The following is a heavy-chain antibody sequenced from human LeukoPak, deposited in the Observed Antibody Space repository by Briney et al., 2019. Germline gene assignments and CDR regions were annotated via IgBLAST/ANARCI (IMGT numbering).Heavy chain of an antibody. D-gene: IGHD4-23*01. CDR1: GGTFSSYA. CDR3: AGDYGGNSGAFDI. CDR2: IIPIFGTA. V-gene: IGHV1-69*05. J-gene: IGHJ3*02. Sequence: SVKVSCKASGGTFSSYAISWVRQAPGQGLEWMGRIIPIFGTANYAQKFQGRVTITTDESTSTAYMELSSLRSEDTAVYYCAGDYGGNSGAFDIWGQGTMVTVSS.